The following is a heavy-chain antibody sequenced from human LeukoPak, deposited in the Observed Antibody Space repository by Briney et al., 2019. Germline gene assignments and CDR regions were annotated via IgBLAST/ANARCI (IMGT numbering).Heavy chain of an antibody. CDR1: GYSINSGYF. CDR3: ARDSRRELLHAFDI. CDR2: LYHSGST. Sequence: PSETLSLTCTVSGYSINSGYFWGWIRQPPGKGLEWIGNLYHSGSTYYNPSLKSRVTISVDTSKNQFSLKLSSVTAADTAVYYCARDSRRELLHAFDIWGQGTMVTVSS. D-gene: IGHD1-26*01. V-gene: IGHV4-38-2*02. J-gene: IGHJ3*02.